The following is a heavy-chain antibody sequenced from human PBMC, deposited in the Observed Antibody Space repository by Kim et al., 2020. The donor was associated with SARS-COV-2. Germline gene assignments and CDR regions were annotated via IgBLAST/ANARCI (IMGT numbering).Heavy chain of an antibody. D-gene: IGHD4-17*01. CDR1: GFTFSSYS. J-gene: IGHJ6*02. V-gene: IGHV3-48*02. CDR2: INSRSSTI. CDR3: ARAGVTVTTISSSRGMDV. Sequence: GGSLRLSCAASGFTFSSYSMNWVRQAPGKGLEWVSYINSRSSTIHYADSVKGRFTISKDNDKNSLYLQMNSPRDEDTAVYCCARAGVTVTTISSSRGMDVWGEGTTVTVS.